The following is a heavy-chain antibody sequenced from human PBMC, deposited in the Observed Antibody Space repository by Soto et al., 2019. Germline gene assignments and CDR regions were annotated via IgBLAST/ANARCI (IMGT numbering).Heavy chain of an antibody. CDR3: AREEYSSSLWGGYYYGMDV. CDR1: GDSVSSNSAA. CDR2: TYYRSKWYN. Sequence: SQTLSLTCAISGDSVSSNSAALNLIMQSPSRGLEWLGRTYYRSKWYNDYAVSVKSRITINPDTSKNQFSLQLNSVTPEDTAVYYCAREEYSSSLWGGYYYGMDVWGQGTTVTVSS. D-gene: IGHD6-6*01. V-gene: IGHV6-1*01. J-gene: IGHJ6*02.